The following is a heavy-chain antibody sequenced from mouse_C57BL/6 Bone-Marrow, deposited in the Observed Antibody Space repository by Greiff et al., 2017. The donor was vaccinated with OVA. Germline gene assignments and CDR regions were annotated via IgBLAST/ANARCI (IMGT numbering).Heavy chain of an antibody. V-gene: IGHV1-59*01. CDR1: GYTFTSYW. CDR2: IDPSDSYT. CDR3: AGHWDHAY. D-gene: IGHD4-1*01. J-gene: IGHJ3*01. Sequence: VQLQQPGAELVRPGTSVKLSCKASGYTFTSYWMHWVKQRPGQGLEWIGVIDPSDSYTNYNQKFKGKATLTVATSSSTAYMQLSSLTSEDSAVYYCAGHWDHAYGGRGTLATVSA.